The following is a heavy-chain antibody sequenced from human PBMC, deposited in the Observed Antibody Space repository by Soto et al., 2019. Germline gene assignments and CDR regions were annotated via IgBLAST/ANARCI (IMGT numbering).Heavy chain of an antibody. D-gene: IGHD3-9*01. CDR1: GGSTRNYF. V-gene: IGHV4-59*01. CDR3: ARYVNPYDTAVWFDP. J-gene: IGHJ5*02. Sequence: QVQLQESGPGLVKPSETLSLTCTVSGGSTRNYFWSWIRQPPGKGLEWIGCIYYSGTTNYNSSLKSRVTISLDTSKNQFSLRLRSVTAADTAVYYGARYVNPYDTAVWFDPWGQGTLVTVSS. CDR2: IYYSGTT.